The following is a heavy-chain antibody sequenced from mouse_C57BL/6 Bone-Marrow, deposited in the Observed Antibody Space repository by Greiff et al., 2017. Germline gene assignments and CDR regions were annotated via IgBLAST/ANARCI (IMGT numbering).Heavy chain of an antibody. Sequence: EVMLVESGGGLVQPGGSLKLSCAASGFTFSDYYMYWVRQTPEKRLAWVAYISNGGGSTFYPDTVKGRFTISRDNAKNTLYLQMSRLKSEDTAMYYCARHGVGSYVAWLAYWGQGTLVTVSA. V-gene: IGHV5-12*01. D-gene: IGHD1-1*02. CDR3: ARHGVGSYVAWLAY. CDR2: ISNGGGST. J-gene: IGHJ3*01. CDR1: GFTFSDYY.